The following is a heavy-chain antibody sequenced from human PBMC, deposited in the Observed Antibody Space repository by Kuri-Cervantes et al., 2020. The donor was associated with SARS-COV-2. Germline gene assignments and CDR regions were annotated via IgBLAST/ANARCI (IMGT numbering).Heavy chain of an antibody. V-gene: IGHV3-53*01. J-gene: IGHJ3*02. D-gene: IGHD1-26*01. CDR2: IYSGGST. CDR3: AREMKEGAVMGAFDI. CDR1: GFTVSSNY. Sequence: GGSLRLSCAASGFTVSSNYMSWVRQAPGKGLEWVSVIYSGGSTYYADSVKGRFTISRDNSKNTLYLQMNSLRAEDTAVYYCAREMKEGAVMGAFDIWGQRTMVTVSS.